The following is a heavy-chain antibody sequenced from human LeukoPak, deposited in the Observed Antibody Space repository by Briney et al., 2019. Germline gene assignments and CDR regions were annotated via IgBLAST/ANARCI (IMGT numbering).Heavy chain of an antibody. V-gene: IGHV4-59*01. CDR2: IYSSGST. CDR1: GDSIRSYY. CDR3: ARVRPPYSSSWYYFDY. D-gene: IGHD6-13*01. Sequence: SETLSLTCTVSGDSIRSYYWSWIRQPPGKGLEWIGYIYSSGSTDCNPSLKSRVTISVDTSKNQFSLKLSSVTAADTAVYYCARVRPPYSSSWYYFDYWGQGTLVTVSS. J-gene: IGHJ4*02.